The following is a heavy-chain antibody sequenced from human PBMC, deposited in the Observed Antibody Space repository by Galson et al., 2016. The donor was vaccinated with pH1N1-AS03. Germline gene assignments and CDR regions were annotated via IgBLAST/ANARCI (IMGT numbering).Heavy chain of an antibody. Sequence: SLRLSCAASGFTLSSYAKSWVRQAPGKGLEWVASIIGAGGVPYYAGSVKGRFAVSRDTSENTVYLQLDRLRAEGTAVYYCAKDKEAVADRRGYFFDDWGQGTLVTVSS. CDR3: AKDKEAVADRRGYFFDD. CDR2: IIGAGGVP. J-gene: IGHJ4*02. V-gene: IGHV3-23*01. CDR1: GFTLSSYA. D-gene: IGHD6-19*01.